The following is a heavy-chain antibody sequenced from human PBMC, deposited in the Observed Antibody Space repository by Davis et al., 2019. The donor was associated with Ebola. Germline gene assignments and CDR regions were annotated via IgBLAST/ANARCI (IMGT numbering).Heavy chain of an antibody. CDR2: ISYDGSNK. J-gene: IGHJ4*02. V-gene: IGHV3-30*18. Sequence: GGSLRLSCAASGFTVSSNYMNWVRQAPGKGLEWVAVISYDGSNKYYADSVKGRFTISRDNSKNTLYLQMNSLRAEDTAVYYCAKDPFDYWGQGTLVTVSS. CDR1: GFTVSSNY. CDR3: AKDPFDY.